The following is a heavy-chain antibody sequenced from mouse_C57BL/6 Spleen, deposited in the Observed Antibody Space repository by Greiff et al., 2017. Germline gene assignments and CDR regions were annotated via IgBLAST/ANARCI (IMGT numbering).Heavy chain of an antibody. V-gene: IGHV1-61*01. CDR3: AKTLYYSNYDAMDY. J-gene: IGHJ4*01. D-gene: IGHD2-5*01. Sequence: QVQLKQPGAELVRPGSSVKLSCKASGYTFTSYWMDWVKQRPGQGLEWIGNIYPSDSETHYNQKFKDKATLTVDKSSSTAYMQLSSLTSEDSAVYYCAKTLYYSNYDAMDYWGQGTSVTVSS. CDR2: IYPSDSET. CDR1: GYTFTSYW.